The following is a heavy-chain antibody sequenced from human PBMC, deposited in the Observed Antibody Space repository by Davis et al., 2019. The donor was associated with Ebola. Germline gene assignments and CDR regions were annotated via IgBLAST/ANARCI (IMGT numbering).Heavy chain of an antibody. J-gene: IGHJ5*02. Sequence: SVPVSRLPSVYTFTSPGISRARQPPGQGLEWLGWLSPYNGNTNYSQKFQGRVTITRDTSASTAYMELSSLRSEETAVYYCARCLRTVTTNWFEPWGQGTLVTVSS. CDR2: LSPYNGNT. V-gene: IGHV1-18*04. CDR3: ARCLRTVTTNWFEP. CDR1: VYTFTSPG. D-gene: IGHD4-17*01.